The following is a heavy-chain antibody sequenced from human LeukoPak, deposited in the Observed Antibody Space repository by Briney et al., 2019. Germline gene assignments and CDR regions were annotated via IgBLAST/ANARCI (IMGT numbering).Heavy chain of an antibody. V-gene: IGHV1-69*13. D-gene: IGHD2-15*01. CDR1: GGTFSSYA. Sequence: ASVKVSCKASGGTFSSYAISWVRQAPGQGLEWMGGIIPIFGTANHAQKFQGRVTITADESTSTAYMELSSLRSEDTAVYYCARALVYCSGGSCYSDFDYWGQGTLVTVSS. CDR2: IIPIFGTA. J-gene: IGHJ4*02. CDR3: ARALVYCSGGSCYSDFDY.